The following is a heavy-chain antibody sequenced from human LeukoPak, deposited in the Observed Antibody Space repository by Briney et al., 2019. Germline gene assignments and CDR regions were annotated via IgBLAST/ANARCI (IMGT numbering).Heavy chain of an antibody. CDR2: IWSDGTNR. D-gene: IGHD4-11*01. J-gene: IGHJ4*02. V-gene: IGHV3-33*01. CDR3: ARDAQRGFDYSNSLQY. CDR1: GFIFSHYG. Sequence: GTSLRLSCAASGFIFSHYGMHWVRQAPGKGLEWVAVIWSDGTNRYYADSVKGRFSINRDDSQKRLFLQMDSLRAEDTAVYYFARDAQRGFDYSNSLQYGGEGALVTVS.